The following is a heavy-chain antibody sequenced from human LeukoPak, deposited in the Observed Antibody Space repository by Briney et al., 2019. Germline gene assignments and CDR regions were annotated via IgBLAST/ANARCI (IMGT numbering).Heavy chain of an antibody. J-gene: IGHJ4*02. D-gene: IGHD6-19*01. Sequence: GGSLRLSCAASGFTFDDYGMNWVRQAPGKGLEWVTVISYDGSNTYYADSVKGRFTISRDISKNMVYLQMNSVRSEDTAVYFCAGGGSGWSIAQWGQGTLVTVSS. CDR2: ISYDGSNT. CDR1: GFTFDDYG. V-gene: IGHV3-30*03. CDR3: AGGGSGWSIAQ.